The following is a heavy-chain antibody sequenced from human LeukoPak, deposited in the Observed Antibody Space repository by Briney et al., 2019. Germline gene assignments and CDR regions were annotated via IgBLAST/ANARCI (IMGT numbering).Heavy chain of an antibody. D-gene: IGHD5-18*01. J-gene: IGHJ4*02. CDR2: TFQGGGEI. Sequence: PGGSLRLSCAASGFTFSSYGMHWVRQPPGKGLEWVSSTFQGGGEIHYADSVRGRFTISRDNSRSTLFLQMNSLRGEDTAIYYCATYRQVMLPFESWGQGTLVTVSS. CDR1: GFTFSSYG. CDR3: ATYRQVMLPFES. V-gene: IGHV3-NL1*01.